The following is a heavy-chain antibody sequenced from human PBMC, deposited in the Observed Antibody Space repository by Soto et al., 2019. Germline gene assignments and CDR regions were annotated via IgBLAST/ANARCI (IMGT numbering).Heavy chain of an antibody. V-gene: IGHV5-51*01. CDR3: ARHMEAHSHFYYGLDV. J-gene: IGHJ6*02. D-gene: IGHD3-10*01. Sequence: GESLKISCKGAGYRFTSYCIGWVRQMPGKGLQWMGIIYPGDSDTRYSPSFQGQVTISADKSINTAYLQWSTLKPSDTAIYYCARHMEAHSHFYYGLDVWGQGTTVTVSS. CDR2: IYPGDSDT. CDR1: GYRFTSYC.